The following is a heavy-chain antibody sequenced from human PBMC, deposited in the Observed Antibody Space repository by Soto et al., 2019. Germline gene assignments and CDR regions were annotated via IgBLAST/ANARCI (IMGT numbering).Heavy chain of an antibody. J-gene: IGHJ4*02. CDR1: GFTLTIAW. D-gene: IGHD3-3*01. CDR3: TTYYDFWSGYYTGGRVDY. Sequence: EVQLVESGGGLVKPGGSLRLSCAASGFTLTIAWMNWVGQAPGRGREWVGLFKSKTDGGTTNYAPPVKGRFTISRYDSKNTLYLQMNSLKTEDTAVYYCTTYYDFWSGYYTGGRVDYWGQGTLVTVSS. CDR2: FKSKTDGGTT. V-gene: IGHV3-15*07.